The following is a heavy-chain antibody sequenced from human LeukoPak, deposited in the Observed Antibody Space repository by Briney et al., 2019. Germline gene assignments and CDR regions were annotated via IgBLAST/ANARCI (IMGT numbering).Heavy chain of an antibody. J-gene: IGHJ4*02. CDR3: ARRSWYIDY. CDR2: IYTSGST. Sequence: SQTLSLTCTVSGGSISSGSYYWSWIRQPAGKGLEWIGRIYTSGSTNYNPSLKSRVTISVDTSKNQFSLKLSSVTAADTAVYYCARRSWYIDYWGQGTLVTVSS. V-gene: IGHV4-61*02. CDR1: GGSISSGSYY. D-gene: IGHD1-26*01.